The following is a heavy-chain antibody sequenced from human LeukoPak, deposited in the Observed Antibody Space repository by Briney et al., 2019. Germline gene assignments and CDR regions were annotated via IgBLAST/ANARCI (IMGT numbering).Heavy chain of an antibody. V-gene: IGHV3-23*01. D-gene: IGHD6-19*01. Sequence: PGGSLRLSCAASGFTFSSYAMNWVRQAPGKGLEWVSAISGSGGRTYYADSVKGRFTISRDNSKNTLYLRMNSLRAEDTAIYYCAKVPGVAVAGTGDYWGQGTLVTVSS. J-gene: IGHJ4*02. CDR1: GFTFSSYA. CDR3: AKVPGVAVAGTGDY. CDR2: ISGSGGRT.